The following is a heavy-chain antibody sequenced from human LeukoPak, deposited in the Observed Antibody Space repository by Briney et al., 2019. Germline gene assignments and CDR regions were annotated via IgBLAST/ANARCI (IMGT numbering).Heavy chain of an antibody. CDR2: IIPIFGTA. J-gene: IGHJ4*02. CDR1: GGTFSSYA. V-gene: IGHV1-69*13. CDR3: ARMTPRGYSYGTFFDY. D-gene: IGHD5-18*01. Sequence: SVKVSRKASGGTFSSYAISWVRQAPGQGLEWMGGIIPIFGTANYAQKFQGRVTITADESTSTAYMELSSLRSEDTAVYYCARMTPRGYSYGTFFDYWGQGTLVTVSS.